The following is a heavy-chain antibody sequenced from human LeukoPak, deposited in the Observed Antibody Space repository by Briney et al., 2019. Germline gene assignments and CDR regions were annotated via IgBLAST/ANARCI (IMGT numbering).Heavy chain of an antibody. D-gene: IGHD3-16*01. CDR1: GYTFTGYY. CDR2: INPNSGGT. Sequence: ASVKVSCKASGYTFTGYYMHWGRQAPGQGLERMGWINPNSGGTNYAQKFQGRGTMTRDTSISTAYMELSRLRSDDTAVYYCARAPGRITFGVFGYWGQGTLVTVSS. J-gene: IGHJ4*02. V-gene: IGHV1-2*02. CDR3: ARAPGRITFGVFGY.